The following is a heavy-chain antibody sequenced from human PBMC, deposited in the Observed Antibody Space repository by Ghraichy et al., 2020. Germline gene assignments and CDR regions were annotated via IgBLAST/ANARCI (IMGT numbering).Heavy chain of an antibody. Sequence: GGSLRLSCAASGFTFSSYWMHWVRQAPGKGLEWVSRINTDGSRIAYADSVKGRFTISRDNAKNTLYLQMNSLRAEDTAVYYCARVGVLGGTTVHPGDYWGQGTLVTVSS. CDR3: ARVGVLGGTTVHPGDY. CDR1: GFTFSSYW. J-gene: IGHJ4*02. V-gene: IGHV3-74*01. CDR2: INTDGSRI. D-gene: IGHD1-1*01.